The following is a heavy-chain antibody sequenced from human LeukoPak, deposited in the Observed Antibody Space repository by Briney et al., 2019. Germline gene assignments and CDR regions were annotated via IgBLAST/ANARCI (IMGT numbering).Heavy chain of an antibody. J-gene: IGHJ4*02. V-gene: IGHV4-59*08. Sequence: KPSETLSLTCTVSGGSISSYYWSWIRQPPGKGLEWIGYIYYSGSTNYNPSLKSRVTISVDASKNQFSLKLSSVTAADTAVYYCARHDSSGYYFSWLNYWGQGTLVTVSS. CDR1: GGSISSYY. CDR3: ARHDSSGYYFSWLNY. CDR2: IYYSGST. D-gene: IGHD3-22*01.